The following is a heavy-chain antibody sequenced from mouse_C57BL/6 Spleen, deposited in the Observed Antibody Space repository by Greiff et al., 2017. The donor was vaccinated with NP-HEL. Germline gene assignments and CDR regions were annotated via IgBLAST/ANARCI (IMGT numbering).Heavy chain of an antibody. CDR1: GYTFTDYY. Sequence: QVQLQQSGAELVRPGASVKLSCKASGYTFTDYYINWVKQRPGQGLEWIARIYPGSGNTYYNEKFKGKATLTAEKSSSTAYMQLSSLTSDDSAVYFCARSGELGLHYFDYWGQGTTLTVSS. J-gene: IGHJ2*01. CDR2: IYPGSGNT. D-gene: IGHD4-1*01. V-gene: IGHV1-76*01. CDR3: ARSGELGLHYFDY.